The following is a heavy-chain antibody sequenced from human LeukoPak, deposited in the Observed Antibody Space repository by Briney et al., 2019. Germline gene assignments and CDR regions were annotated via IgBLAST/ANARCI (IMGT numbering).Heavy chain of an antibody. CDR3: AKVMVRGVSTNDY. V-gene: IGHV4-59*08. CDR1: GGFIDDNY. CDR2: IYYSGAT. D-gene: IGHD3-10*01. Sequence: SETLSLTCSVSGGFIDDNYWDWIRQPPGKGLEWIAKIYYSGATNYNPSLKSRVTISLDTSKNQFSLNLTSVTAADTAVYYCAKVMVRGVSTNDYWGQGTLVTVSS. J-gene: IGHJ4*02.